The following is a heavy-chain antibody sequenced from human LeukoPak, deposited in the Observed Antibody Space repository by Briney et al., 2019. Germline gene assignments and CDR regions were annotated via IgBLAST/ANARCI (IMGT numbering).Heavy chain of an antibody. CDR2: IKQDGSET. D-gene: IGHD5-24*01. V-gene: IGHV3-7*01. J-gene: IGHJ4*02. CDR1: GFTFSTYW. Sequence: GGSLRLSCATSGFTFSTYWMSWVRQAPGKGLEWVANIKQDGSETYYADSVKGRFTIFRDNAKNSLYLPMDSLRVEDTAVYYCANGDGFDYWGQGTLVIVSS. CDR3: ANGDGFDY.